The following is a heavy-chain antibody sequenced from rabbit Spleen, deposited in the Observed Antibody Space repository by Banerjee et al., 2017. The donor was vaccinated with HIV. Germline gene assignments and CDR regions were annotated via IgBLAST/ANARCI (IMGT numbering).Heavy chain of an antibody. D-gene: IGHD8-1*01. CDR2: IGGGGSDNI. V-gene: IGHV1S45*01. CDR1: GVSFSDKDV. CDR3: ARDSGSSFSSYGMDL. J-gene: IGHJ6*01. Sequence: QEQLEESGGGLVKPEGSLTLTCKASGVSFSDKDVMCWVRQAPGKGMEWIACIGGGGSDNIYAATWAKVRFTISKTSTTVTLQMTSLTAADTATYFCARDSGSSFSSYGMDLWGPGTLVTVS.